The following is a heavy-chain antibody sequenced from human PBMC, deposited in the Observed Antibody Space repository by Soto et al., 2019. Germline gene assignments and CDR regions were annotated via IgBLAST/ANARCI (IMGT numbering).Heavy chain of an antibody. V-gene: IGHV1-2*02. J-gene: IGHJ4*02. Sequence: ASVKVSCKASGYTFTGYYMHWVRQAAGQGLEWMGWINPNSGGTNYAQKFQGRVTMTRDTSISTAYMELSRLRSDDTAVYYCARDKRSAMVLLPFPLTYWGQGTLVTVSS. CDR2: INPNSGGT. CDR3: ARDKRSAMVLLPFPLTY. D-gene: IGHD5-18*01. CDR1: GYTFTGYY.